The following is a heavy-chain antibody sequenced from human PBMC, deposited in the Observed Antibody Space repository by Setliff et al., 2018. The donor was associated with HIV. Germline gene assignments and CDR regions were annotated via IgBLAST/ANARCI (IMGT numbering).Heavy chain of an antibody. CDR2: IYTTGST. D-gene: IGHD3-22*01. CDR3: ARGARYAYYYESSGYYRHFDS. J-gene: IGHJ4*02. CDR1: GGSIISGSYY. Sequence: SETLSLTCTVSGGSIISGSYYWGWIRRPAGKGLEWIGHIYTTGSTNYNPSLKSRVTMSVVTSKNQFSLNLSSVTAADTAVYYCARGARYAYYYESSGYYRHFDSWGQGTLVTVSS. V-gene: IGHV4-61*09.